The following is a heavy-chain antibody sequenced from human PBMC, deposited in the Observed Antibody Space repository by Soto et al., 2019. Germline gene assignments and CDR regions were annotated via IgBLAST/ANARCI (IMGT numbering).Heavy chain of an antibody. CDR1: GYTFTSYA. V-gene: IGHV1-3*01. CDR2: INAGNGNT. Sequence: ASVKVSCKASGYTFTSYAMNWVRQAPGQRHEWMGWINAGNGNTKYSQKFQGRVTITRDTSASTAYMQLSILRSEDTAVYYCATLYLTGPFDFNYWGQGTLVTVSS. D-gene: IGHD3-9*01. CDR3: ATLYLTGPFDFNY. J-gene: IGHJ4*02.